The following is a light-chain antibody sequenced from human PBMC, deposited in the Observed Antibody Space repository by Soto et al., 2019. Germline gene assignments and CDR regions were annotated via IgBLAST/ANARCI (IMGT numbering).Light chain of an antibody. CDR2: DVS. Sequence: QSALTQPRSVSGSPGQSVTVSCIGTSSDVGDSNSVSWYQQHPGKAPKLMIYDVSKRPSGVPDRFSGSKSGNTASLTISGLQAEDEADYYCCSYVGSYSYVFGIGTKLTVL. CDR1: SSDVGDSNS. V-gene: IGLV2-11*01. J-gene: IGLJ1*01. CDR3: CSYVGSYSYV.